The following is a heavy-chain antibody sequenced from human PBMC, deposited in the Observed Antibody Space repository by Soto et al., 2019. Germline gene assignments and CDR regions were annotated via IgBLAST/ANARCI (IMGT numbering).Heavy chain of an antibody. J-gene: IGHJ3*02. V-gene: IGHV4-59*01. Sequence: SETLSLTCTVSGGSISSYYWSWIRQPPGKGLEWIGYIYYSGSTNYNPSLKSRVTISVDTSKNLFSLKLSSVTAADTAVYYCARVGPEYYYDSSGYGGAFDIWGQGTMVTVSS. CDR2: IYYSGST. CDR3: ARVGPEYYYDSSGYGGAFDI. D-gene: IGHD3-22*01. CDR1: GGSISSYY.